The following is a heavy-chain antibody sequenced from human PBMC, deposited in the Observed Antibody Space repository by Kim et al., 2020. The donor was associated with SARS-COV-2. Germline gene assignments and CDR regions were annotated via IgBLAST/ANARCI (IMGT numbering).Heavy chain of an antibody. Sequence: SRVTISVDTSKNQFSLKLSSVTAADTAVYYCARVGDYYYDSSVRLGAFDIWGQGTMVTVSS. V-gene: IGHV4-59*01. CDR3: ARVGDYYYDSSVRLGAFDI. J-gene: IGHJ3*02. D-gene: IGHD3-22*01.